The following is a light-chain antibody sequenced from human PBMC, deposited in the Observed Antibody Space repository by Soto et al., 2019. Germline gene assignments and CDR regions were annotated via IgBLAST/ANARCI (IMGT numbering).Light chain of an antibody. CDR2: GAS. V-gene: IGKV3D-20*02. CDR1: QSVSSSY. J-gene: IGKJ4*01. Sequence: EIVLTQSPGTLSLSPGERATLSCRAIQSVSSSYLAWYQQKPGQAPRLLIYGASSRATGIPDRFSGSGSGTDFTLTISRLEPEDFAVYYCQQRSNWPLLTFGGGTKVDIK. CDR3: QQRSNWPLLT.